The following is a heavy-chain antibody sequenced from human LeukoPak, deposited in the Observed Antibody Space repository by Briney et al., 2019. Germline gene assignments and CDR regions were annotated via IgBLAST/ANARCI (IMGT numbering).Heavy chain of an antibody. V-gene: IGHV3-48*01. CDR1: GFTFGDYS. J-gene: IGHJ4*02. CDR3: ATYYYDSLY. CDR2: ISSSGGAI. Sequence: GGSLRLSCAASGFTFGDYSMNWVRQAPGKGLEWVSYISSSGGAIDNADSVKGRFTISRDNAKNSLYLHMNSLRAEDTAVYYCATYYYDSLYWGQGTLVTVSS. D-gene: IGHD3-22*01.